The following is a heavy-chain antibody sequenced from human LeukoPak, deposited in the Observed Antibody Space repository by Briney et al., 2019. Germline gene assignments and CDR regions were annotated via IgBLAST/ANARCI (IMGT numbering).Heavy chain of an antibody. V-gene: IGHV3-23*01. CDR2: ISGSGIGT. D-gene: IGHD3-9*01. J-gene: IGHJ4*02. CDR1: GFTFSSYW. CDR3: ASHGILTGLPDY. Sequence: GGSLRLSCAASGFTFSSYWMSWVRQAPGKGLEWVSAISGSGIGTYYADSVQGRFTISRDNSRNTLYLEMNSLRAEDTAVYYCASHGILTGLPDYWGQGTLVTVSS.